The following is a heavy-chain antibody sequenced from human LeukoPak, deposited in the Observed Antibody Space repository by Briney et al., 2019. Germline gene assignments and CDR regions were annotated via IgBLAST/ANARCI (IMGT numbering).Heavy chain of an antibody. CDR3: AREWDPNSRAWNDGLDY. CDR2: IYYSGTT. CDR1: GGSISSNNYF. V-gene: IGHV4-39*07. Sequence: SETLSLTCTVSGGSISSNNYFWGWIRQPPGKGLEWIGNIYYSGTTHYNPSLKSRVTISLDTSKNQFSLKLNSVTAADTAVYYCAREWDPNSRAWNDGLDYWGQGTLVTVSS. D-gene: IGHD1-1*01. J-gene: IGHJ4*02.